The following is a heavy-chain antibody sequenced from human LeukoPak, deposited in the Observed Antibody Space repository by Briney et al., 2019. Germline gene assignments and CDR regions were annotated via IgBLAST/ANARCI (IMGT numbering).Heavy chain of an antibody. V-gene: IGHV3-23*01. CDR1: GFTFSSYG. D-gene: IGHD3-9*01. Sequence: GGSLRLSCAASGFTFSSYGMSWVRQAPGKGLEWVSAISGSGGSTYYADSVKGRFTISRDNSKNTLYLQMNSLRAENTAVYYCAKDRNFDWLNWSDPWGQGTLVTVSS. CDR3: AKDRNFDWLNWSDP. J-gene: IGHJ5*02. CDR2: ISGSGGST.